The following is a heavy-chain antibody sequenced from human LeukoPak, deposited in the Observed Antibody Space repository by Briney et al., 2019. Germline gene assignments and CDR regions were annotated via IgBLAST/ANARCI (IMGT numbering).Heavy chain of an antibody. CDR2: IYYSGST. CDR3: ARVSRIAVAGLFDY. CDR1: GGYISSYY. D-gene: IGHD6-19*01. V-gene: IGHV4-59*01. J-gene: IGHJ4*02. Sequence: SETLSLTCTVSGGYISSYYWSWIRQPPGKGLEWIGYIYYSGSTNYNPSLKSRVTISVDTSKNQFSLKLSSVTAAGTAVYYCARVSRIAVAGLFDYWGQGTLVTVSS.